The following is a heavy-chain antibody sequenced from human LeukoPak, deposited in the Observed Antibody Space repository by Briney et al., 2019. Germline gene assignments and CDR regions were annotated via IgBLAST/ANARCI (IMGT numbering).Heavy chain of an antibody. D-gene: IGHD5/OR15-5a*01. CDR2: TSGDGITT. Sequence: GGSLRLSCAASGFTFHNYAIHWVRQAPGKGLEWASLTSGDGITTYFADSVKGRFTISRDNSKSSLFLQMNSLRTEDTALYYCARDHVYGGADYWGQGTLVTVSS. CDR3: ARDHVYGGADY. V-gene: IGHV3-43*02. CDR1: GFTFHNYA. J-gene: IGHJ4*02.